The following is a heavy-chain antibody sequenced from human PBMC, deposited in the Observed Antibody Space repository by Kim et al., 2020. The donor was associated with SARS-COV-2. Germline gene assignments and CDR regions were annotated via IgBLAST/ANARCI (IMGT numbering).Heavy chain of an antibody. J-gene: IGHJ3*02. Sequence: DYAGSVKSRITIDADTSKNQFSLQLNSVSPEDTAVYYCARDTPGQKAYDIWGQGTMVTVSS. CDR3: ARDTPGQKAYDI. V-gene: IGHV6-1*01.